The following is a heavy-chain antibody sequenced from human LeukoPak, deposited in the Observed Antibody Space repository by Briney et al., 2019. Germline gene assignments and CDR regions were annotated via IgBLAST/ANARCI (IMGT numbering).Heavy chain of an antibody. CDR3: ARDRDYGDPSGWFDP. V-gene: IGHV3-33*01. J-gene: IGHJ5*02. CDR1: GFTFSSYG. CDR2: IWYDGSNK. Sequence: PGGSLRLSCAASGFTFSSYGMHWVRQAPGKGLEWVAVIWYDGSNKYYADSVKGRFTISRDNSKNTLYLQMNSLRAEDTAVYYCARDRDYGDPSGWFDPWDQGTLVTVSS. D-gene: IGHD4-17*01.